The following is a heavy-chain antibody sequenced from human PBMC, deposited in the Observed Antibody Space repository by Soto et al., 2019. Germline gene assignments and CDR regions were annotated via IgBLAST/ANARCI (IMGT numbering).Heavy chain of an antibody. D-gene: IGHD6-13*01. CDR1: GGSISSRSFH. V-gene: IGHV4-39*01. CDR2: IYYSGST. J-gene: IGHJ5*02. Sequence: PSETLSLTCTVSGGSISSRSFHWGCIRQPPGKGLEWIGSIYYSGSTYYSPSLKSRVTISVDTSKNQFSLKLSSVTAADTAVYYCARRERAAGTDWWFDPWGQGTLVTVSS. CDR3: ARRERAAGTDWWFDP.